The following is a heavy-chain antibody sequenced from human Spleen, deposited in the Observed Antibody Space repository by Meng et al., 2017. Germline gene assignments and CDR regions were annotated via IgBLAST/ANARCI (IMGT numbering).Heavy chain of an antibody. J-gene: IGHJ3*02. CDR1: GGSVSSNSYY. CDR2: IYYSGST. V-gene: IGHV4-61*01. CDR3: ARGPAIVAGSAFDI. Sequence: SETLSLTCTVSGGSVSSNSYYWSWIRQPPGKGLEWIGYIYYSGSTNYNPSLKSRVTISVDTSKNQFSLKLSSVTAADTAVYYCARGPAIVAGSAFDIWGQGTMVTVSS. D-gene: IGHD6-19*01.